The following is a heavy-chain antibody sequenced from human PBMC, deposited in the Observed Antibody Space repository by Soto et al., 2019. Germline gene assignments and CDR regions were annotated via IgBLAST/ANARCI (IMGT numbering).Heavy chain of an antibody. CDR2: ISAYSGDT. V-gene: IGHV1-18*04. Sequence: QVQLVHSGPELRKPGASVNLSCKASGPTFTSHGFSWVRQAPGQGLAWVGWISAYSGDTNYTQKLQDRVTLTTDASTNTAYMELRSLRSDDTAVYYCAKNGRRPWQSEVDYWGQGTLVTVSS. J-gene: IGHJ4*02. CDR1: GPTFTSHG. D-gene: IGHD2-8*01. CDR3: AKNGRRPWQSEVDY.